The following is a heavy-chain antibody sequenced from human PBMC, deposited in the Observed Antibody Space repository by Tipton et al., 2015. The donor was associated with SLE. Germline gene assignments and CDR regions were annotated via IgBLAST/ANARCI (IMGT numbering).Heavy chain of an antibody. CDR1: GFTFSSYA. CDR2: ISGSGGST. CDR3: AKFGTIFGEVGAFDI. Sequence: SLRLSCAASGFTFSSYAMSWVRQAPGKGLEWVSAISGSGGSTYYADSAKGRFTISRDNSKNTLYLQMNSLRAEGTAVYYCAKFGTIFGEVGAFDIWGQGTMVTVSS. D-gene: IGHD3-3*01. J-gene: IGHJ3*02. V-gene: IGHV3-23*01.